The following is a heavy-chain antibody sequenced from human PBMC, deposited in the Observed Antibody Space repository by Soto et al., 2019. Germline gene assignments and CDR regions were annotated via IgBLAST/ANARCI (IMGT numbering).Heavy chain of an antibody. J-gene: IGHJ6*02. CDR2: VYSSGST. CDR1: DDSISRYD. CDR3: ARVHILRIPSFPGDCHYAMDV. V-gene: IGHV4-59*01. D-gene: IGHD2-21*02. Sequence: QVHLQESGPGQVKPSDTLSLTCTVSDDSISRYDWSWIRQPPGPGLELIGYVYSSGSTSYNHALQSRVSISVNTSKKQISLKLGSVTAADTAVYFWARVHILRIPSFPGDCHYAMDVWGQGTTVAVSS.